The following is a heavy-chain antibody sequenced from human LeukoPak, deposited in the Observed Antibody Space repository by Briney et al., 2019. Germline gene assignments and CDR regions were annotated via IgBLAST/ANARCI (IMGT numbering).Heavy chain of an antibody. V-gene: IGHV3-48*04. CDR3: ARGVGEYYYDSSGYYGPYYFDY. Sequence: GGSLRLSCAASGFTFSSYAMSWVRQAPGKGLEWVSYISSSSSTIYYADSVKGRFTISRDNAKNSLYLQMNSLRAEDTAVYYCARGVGEYYYDSSGYYGPYYFDYWGQGTLVTVSS. D-gene: IGHD3-22*01. J-gene: IGHJ4*02. CDR1: GFTFSSYA. CDR2: ISSSSSTI.